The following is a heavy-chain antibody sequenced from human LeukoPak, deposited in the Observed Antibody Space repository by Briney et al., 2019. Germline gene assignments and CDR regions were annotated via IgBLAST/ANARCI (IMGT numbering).Heavy chain of an antibody. CDR2: INGNTGST. D-gene: IGHD2-21*02. CDR3: ARVGTDCGGDCYSN. J-gene: IGHJ4*02. Sequence: GASVKVSCKTSGYTFTVYYIHLVRQAPGQGLEWMGWINGNTGSTNYAQKFQDRVAMTRDTSISTAYMDLNRLRSDDTAVYFCARVGTDCGGDCYSNWGQGTMVTVSS. CDR1: GYTFTVYY. V-gene: IGHV1-2*02.